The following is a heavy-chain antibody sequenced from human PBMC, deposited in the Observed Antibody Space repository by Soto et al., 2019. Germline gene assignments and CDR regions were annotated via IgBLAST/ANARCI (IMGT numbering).Heavy chain of an antibody. Sequence: QVQLVESGGGVVQPGRSLRLSCAASGFTFSSYGMHWVRQAPGKGLEWVAVMSYDGSNKYYADSVKGRFTISRDNSKNTLYLQMNSLRAEDTAVYYCAKIGYSYGDAFDIWGQGTMVTVSS. V-gene: IGHV3-30*18. J-gene: IGHJ3*02. CDR2: MSYDGSNK. D-gene: IGHD5-18*01. CDR3: AKIGYSYGDAFDI. CDR1: GFTFSSYG.